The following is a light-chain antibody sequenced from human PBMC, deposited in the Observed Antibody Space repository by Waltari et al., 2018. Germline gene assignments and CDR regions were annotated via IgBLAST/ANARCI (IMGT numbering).Light chain of an antibody. CDR3: QQYENWPRT. V-gene: IGKV3-15*01. CDR1: QSISSN. J-gene: IGKJ1*01. CDR2: GAS. Sequence: EILMTQSPATPSGSPRGRATLPCRASQSISSNFDWYQQKPGRAPKLLIHGASTRATGVPARFSGSGSGTEFILTISSLQPEDVAVYYCQQYENWPRTFGQGTKVEIK.